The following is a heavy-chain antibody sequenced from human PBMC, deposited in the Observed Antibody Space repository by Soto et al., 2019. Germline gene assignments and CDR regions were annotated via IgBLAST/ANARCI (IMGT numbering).Heavy chain of an antibody. V-gene: IGHV1-69*13. D-gene: IGHD3-10*01. CDR3: ARDLGFGLSDY. Sequence: ASVKVSCKASGGTFSSYAISWVRQAPGQGLEWMGGIIPIFGTANYAQKFQGRVTIIADESTSTAYMELSGLRSEDTAVYSCARDLGFGLSDYWGQGTLVTVSS. CDR1: GGTFSSYA. J-gene: IGHJ4*02. CDR2: IIPIFGTA.